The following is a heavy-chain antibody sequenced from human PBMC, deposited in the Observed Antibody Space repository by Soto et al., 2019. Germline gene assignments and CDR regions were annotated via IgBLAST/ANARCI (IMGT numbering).Heavy chain of an antibody. CDR2: INHSGST. J-gene: IGHJ1*01. V-gene: IGHV4-34*01. CDR3: ASLSRGFWSTFQH. Sequence: QVQLQQWGAGLLKPSETLSLTCAVYGGSFSGNYWSWIRQPPGKGLEWIGEINHSGSTNYNPSLKSRVTISVDTSKNQFSLKLSSVTAADTAVYYCASLSRGFWSTFQHWGQGTLVTVSS. D-gene: IGHD3-3*01. CDR1: GGSFSGNY.